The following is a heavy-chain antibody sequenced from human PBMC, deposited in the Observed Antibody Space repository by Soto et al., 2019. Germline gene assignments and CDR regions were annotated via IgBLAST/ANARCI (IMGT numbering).Heavy chain of an antibody. Sequence: GASVKVSCKASGYTFTSYGISWVLQAPGQGLEWMGWISAYNGNTNYAQKLQGRVTMTTDTSTSTAYMELRSLRSDDTAVYYCARDRDVVVAFPITRGYYYYGMDVWGQGTTVTV. CDR2: ISAYNGNT. J-gene: IGHJ6*02. CDR3: ARDRDVVVAFPITRGYYYYGMDV. CDR1: GYTFTSYG. V-gene: IGHV1-18*01. D-gene: IGHD2-15*01.